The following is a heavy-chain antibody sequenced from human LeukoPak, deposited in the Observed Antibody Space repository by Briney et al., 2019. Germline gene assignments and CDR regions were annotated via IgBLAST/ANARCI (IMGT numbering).Heavy chain of an antibody. CDR3: AKTHYYDSSGYYYPRESAFDI. CDR1: GFTFGDYA. Sequence: PGGSLRLSCTASGFTFGDYAMSWFRQAPGKGLEWVSAISGSGGSTYYADSVKGRFTISRDNSKNTLYLQMNSLRAEDTAVYYCAKTHYYDSSGYYYPRESAFDIWGQGTMVTVSS. J-gene: IGHJ3*02. V-gene: IGHV3-23*01. CDR2: ISGSGGST. D-gene: IGHD3-22*01.